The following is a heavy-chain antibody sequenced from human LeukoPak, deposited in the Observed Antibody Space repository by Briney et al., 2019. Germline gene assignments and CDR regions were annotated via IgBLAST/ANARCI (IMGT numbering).Heavy chain of an antibody. CDR1: GGSFSDYY. Sequence: SETLSLTCAVYGGSFSDYYWTWIRQSPGKGLEWIGEINHGGSTNYNPSLKSRVTISVDTSKNQFSLKLSSVTAADTAVYYCAREGSYRFDPWGQGTLVTVSS. CDR2: INHGGST. V-gene: IGHV4-34*01. CDR3: AREGSYRFDP. D-gene: IGHD4-11*01. J-gene: IGHJ5*02.